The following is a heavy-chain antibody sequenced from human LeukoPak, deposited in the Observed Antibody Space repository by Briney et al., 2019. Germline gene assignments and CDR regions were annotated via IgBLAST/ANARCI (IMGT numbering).Heavy chain of an antibody. CDR1: GGSISSYY. J-gene: IGHJ3*02. CDR2: IYTSGST. D-gene: IGHD3-22*01. CDR3: ATSKLSYYYDSSGYYHDAFDI. V-gene: IGHV4-4*07. Sequence: SETLSLTCTVSGGSISSYYWSWIRQPAGKGLEWIGRIYTSGSTNYNPSLKSRVTMSVDTSKNQFSLKLSSVTAADTAVYYCATSKLSYYYDSSGYYHDAFDIWGQGTMVTVSS.